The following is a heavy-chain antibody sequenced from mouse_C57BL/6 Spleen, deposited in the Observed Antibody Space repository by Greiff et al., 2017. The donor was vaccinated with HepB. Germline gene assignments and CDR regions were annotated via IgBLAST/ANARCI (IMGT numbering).Heavy chain of an antibody. J-gene: IGHJ2*01. D-gene: IGHD1-1*01. CDR3: ARYSADYYGSSFYFDY. CDR2: IDPNSGGT. Sequence: QVQLQQPGAELVKPGASVKLSCKASGYTFTSYWMHWVKQRPGRGLEWIGRIDPNSGGTKYNEKFKSKATLTVDKPSSTAYMQLSSLTSEDSAVYYCARYSADYYGSSFYFDYRGQGTTLTVST. CDR1: GYTFTSYW. V-gene: IGHV1-72*01.